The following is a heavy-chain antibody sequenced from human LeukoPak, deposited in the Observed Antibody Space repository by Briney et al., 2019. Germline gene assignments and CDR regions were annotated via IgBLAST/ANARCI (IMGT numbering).Heavy chain of an antibody. CDR1: GFTFSSYG. J-gene: IGHJ3*02. V-gene: IGHV3-30*18. CDR2: ISYDGSNK. CDR3: AKEIYDSSGYYYGHDAFDI. Sequence: GGSLRLSCAASGFTFSSYGMHWVRQAPGKGLEWVAVISYDGSNKYYADSVKGRFTISRDNSKNTLYLQMNSLRAEDTAVYYCAKEIYDSSGYYYGHDAFDIWGQGTMVTVSS. D-gene: IGHD3-22*01.